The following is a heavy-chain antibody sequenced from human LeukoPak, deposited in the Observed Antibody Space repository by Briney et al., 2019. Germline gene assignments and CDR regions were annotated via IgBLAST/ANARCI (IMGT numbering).Heavy chain of an antibody. CDR1: GFTFSGSA. CDR2: IRSKANSYAT. J-gene: IGHJ3*02. CDR3: TASYCGGDCYSTDEAFDI. D-gene: IGHD2-21*02. Sequence: PGGSLRLSCAASGFTFSGSAMRWVRQASGKGLEWVGRIRSKANSYATAYAASVKGRFTISRDDSKNTAYLQMNSLKTEDTAVYYCTASYCGGDCYSTDEAFDIWGQGTMVTVSS. V-gene: IGHV3-73*01.